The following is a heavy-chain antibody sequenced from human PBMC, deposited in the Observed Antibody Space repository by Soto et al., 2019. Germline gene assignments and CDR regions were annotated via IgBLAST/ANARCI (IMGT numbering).Heavy chain of an antibody. CDR2: ISAYNGNT. Sequence: ASVKVSCKASGYMFTKYGITWVRQAPGQGLEWMGWISAYNGNTNHAQNFQGRVIMTTDTSTTTAYMELRGLRSGDTAIYYCARAAYDILTGHYNGGAFEIWG. V-gene: IGHV1-18*04. CDR1: GYMFTKYG. CDR3: ARAAYDILTGHYNGGAFEI. D-gene: IGHD3-9*01. J-gene: IGHJ3*02.